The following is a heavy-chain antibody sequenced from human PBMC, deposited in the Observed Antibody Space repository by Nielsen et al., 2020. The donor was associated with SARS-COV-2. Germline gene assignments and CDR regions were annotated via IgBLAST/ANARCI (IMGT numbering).Heavy chain of an antibody. CDR1: GYTFTSYD. CDR3: ARAGPGYCSGGSCYPLY. Sequence: ASVKVSCKASGYTFTSYDINWVRQATGQGLEWMGWISAYNGNTNYAQKLQGRVTMTTDTSTSTAYMELRSLRSDDTAVYYCARAGPGYCSGGSCYPLYWGQGTLVTVSS. V-gene: IGHV1-18*01. D-gene: IGHD2-15*01. CDR2: ISAYNGNT. J-gene: IGHJ4*02.